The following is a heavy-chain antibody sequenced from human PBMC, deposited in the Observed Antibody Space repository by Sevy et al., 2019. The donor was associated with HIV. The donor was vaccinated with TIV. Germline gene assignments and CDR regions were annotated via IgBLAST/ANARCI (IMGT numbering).Heavy chain of an antibody. CDR1: GGSISSYY. CDR2: IYYSGST. V-gene: IGHV4-59*01. D-gene: IGHD3-10*01. Sequence: SETLSLTCTVSGGSISSYYWSWIRQPPGKGLEGIGYIYYSGSTNYNPSLKSRVTISVDTSKNQFSLKLSSVTAADTAVYYCARLRGGAASYFDYWGQGILVTVSS. CDR3: ARLRGGAASYFDY. J-gene: IGHJ4*02.